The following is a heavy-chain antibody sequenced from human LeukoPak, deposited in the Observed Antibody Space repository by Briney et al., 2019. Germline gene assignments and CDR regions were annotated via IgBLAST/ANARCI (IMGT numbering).Heavy chain of an antibody. CDR3: ARDRNVIGADFDS. CDR1: GFIFENFA. D-gene: IGHD2/OR15-2a*01. CDR2: VSFDGTNN. V-gene: IGHV3-30*04. J-gene: IGHJ5*01. Sequence: GGSLRLSCVASGFIFENFAIHWVRQAPGKGLEWVSIVSFDGTNNFYADSVSGRFTVSRDNSKNTVYLHMNSLRPDDTAVYFCARDRNVIGADFDSWGQGTLVTVSS.